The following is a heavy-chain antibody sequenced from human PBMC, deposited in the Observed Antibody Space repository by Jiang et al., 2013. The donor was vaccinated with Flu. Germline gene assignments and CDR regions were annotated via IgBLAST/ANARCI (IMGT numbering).Heavy chain of an antibody. D-gene: IGHD3-22*01. J-gene: IGHJ4*02. CDR2: INAGNGNT. Sequence: VRQAPGQRLEWMGWINAGNGNTKYSQKFQGRVTITRDTSASTAYMELSSLRSEDTAVYYCARELVITTGIDYWGQGTLVTVSS. V-gene: IGHV1-3*01. CDR3: ARELVITTGIDY.